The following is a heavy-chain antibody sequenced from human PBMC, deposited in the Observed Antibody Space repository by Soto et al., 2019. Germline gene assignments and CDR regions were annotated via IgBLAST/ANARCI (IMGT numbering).Heavy chain of an antibody. J-gene: IGHJ4*02. CDR3: ATGLYYDILTGSVH. V-gene: IGHV1-24*01. D-gene: IGHD3-9*01. Sequence: ASVKVSCKVSGYTLTELSMHWVRQAPGKGLEWMGGFDPEDGETIYAQKFQGRVTMTEDTSTDTAYMELSSLRSGDTAVYYCATGLYYDILTGSVHWGQGTLVTVSS. CDR2: FDPEDGET. CDR1: GYTLTELS.